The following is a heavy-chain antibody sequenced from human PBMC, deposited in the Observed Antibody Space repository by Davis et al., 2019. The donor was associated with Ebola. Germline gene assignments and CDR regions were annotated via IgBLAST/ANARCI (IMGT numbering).Heavy chain of an antibody. CDR1: GGTFSSYA. V-gene: IGHV1-69*06. CDR2: IIPIFGTA. D-gene: IGHD2-15*01. J-gene: IGHJ4*02. CDR3: ARYLVVAATPDY. Sequence: SVKVSCKASGGTFSSYAISWVRQAPGQGLEWMGGIIPIFGTANYAQKFQGRVTITADKSTSTAYMELSSLRSEDTAVYYCARYLVVAATPDYWGQGTLVTVSS.